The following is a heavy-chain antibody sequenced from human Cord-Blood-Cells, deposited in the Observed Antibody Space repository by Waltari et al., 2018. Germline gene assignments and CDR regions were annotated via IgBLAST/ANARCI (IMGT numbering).Heavy chain of an antibody. J-gene: IGHJ3*02. CDR1: GGSISSSSYY. D-gene: IGHD3-22*01. CDR3: ARVDSSGYYYFAFDI. V-gene: IGHV4-39*01. CDR2: IYYSGST. Sequence: QLQLQESGPGLVKPSETLSLTCTVSGGSISSSSYYWGGIREPPGKGLEWIGSIYYSGSTYYNPSLKSRVTISVDTSKNQFSLKLSSVTAADTAVYYCARVDSSGYYYFAFDIWGQGTMVTVSS.